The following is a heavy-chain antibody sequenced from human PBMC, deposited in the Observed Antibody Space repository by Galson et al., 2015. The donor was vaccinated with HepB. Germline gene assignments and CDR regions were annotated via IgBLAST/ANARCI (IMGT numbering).Heavy chain of an antibody. CDR3: ARVWMAGTWSGDY. CDR1: GFTFSSYS. J-gene: IGHJ4*02. D-gene: IGHD6-19*01. Sequence: SLRLSCAASGFTFSSYSMNWVRQAPGKGLEWVSYISSSSSTIYYADSVKGRFTISRDNAKNSLYLQMNSLRDEDTAVYYCARVWMAGTWSGDYWGQGTLVTVSS. CDR2: ISSSSSTI. V-gene: IGHV3-48*02.